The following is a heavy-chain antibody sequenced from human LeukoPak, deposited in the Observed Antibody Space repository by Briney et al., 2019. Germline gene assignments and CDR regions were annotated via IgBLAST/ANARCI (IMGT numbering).Heavy chain of an antibody. CDR2: IYYSGST. V-gene: IGHV4-39*07. J-gene: IGHJ4*02. Sequence: SETLSLTCTVSGGSISSSSYYWGWIRQPPGKGLEWIGSIYYSGSTYYNPSLKSRVTISVDTSKNQFSLKLSSVTAADTAVYYCARGRYYDSTAQYFDYWGRGTLVTVSS. CDR1: GGSISSSSYY. CDR3: ARGRYYDSTAQYFDY. D-gene: IGHD3-22*01.